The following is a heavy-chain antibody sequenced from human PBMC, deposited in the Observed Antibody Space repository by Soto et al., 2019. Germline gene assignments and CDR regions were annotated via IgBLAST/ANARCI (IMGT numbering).Heavy chain of an antibody. Sequence: GASVKVSCKASGYTFTSYYMHWVRQAPGQGLEWMGIINPSGGSTSYAQKFQGRVTMTRDTSTSTVYMELSSLRSEDTAVYYCARVSYYDSSGYNGLYYYGMDVWGQGTTVTVSS. J-gene: IGHJ6*02. D-gene: IGHD3-22*01. CDR2: INPSGGST. CDR3: ARVSYYDSSGYNGLYYYGMDV. V-gene: IGHV1-46*01. CDR1: GYTFTSYY.